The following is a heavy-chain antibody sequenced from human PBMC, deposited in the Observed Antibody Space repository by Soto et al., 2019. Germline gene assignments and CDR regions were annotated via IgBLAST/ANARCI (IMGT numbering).Heavy chain of an antibody. Sequence: SETLSLTCTVSGGSISSGGYYWSWIRQHPGKGLEWIGYIYYSGSTYHNPSLKSRVTISVDTSKNQFSLKLSSVTAADTAVYYCARNYYGSGSYGTNWFDPWGQGTLVTVSS. J-gene: IGHJ5*02. D-gene: IGHD3-10*01. CDR3: ARNYYGSGSYGTNWFDP. CDR1: GGSISSGGYY. CDR2: IYYSGST. V-gene: IGHV4-31*03.